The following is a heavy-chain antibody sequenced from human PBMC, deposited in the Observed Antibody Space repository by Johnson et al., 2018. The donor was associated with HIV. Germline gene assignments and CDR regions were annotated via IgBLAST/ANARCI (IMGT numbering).Heavy chain of an antibody. D-gene: IGHD1-26*01. CDR3: ARDRGGGSYHDAFDI. V-gene: IGHV3-30*04. CDR1: GFTFSSFA. J-gene: IGHJ3*02. CDR2: ISYSGSNK. Sequence: QVQLVESGGGVVQPGRSLRLSCAASGFTFSSFAMHWVRQTPGNGLEWVSIISYSGSNKYYADSVKGRFTISRDNSKNTLYLQMNSLRAEDTAVYYCARDRGGGSYHDAFDIWGQGTMVTVSS.